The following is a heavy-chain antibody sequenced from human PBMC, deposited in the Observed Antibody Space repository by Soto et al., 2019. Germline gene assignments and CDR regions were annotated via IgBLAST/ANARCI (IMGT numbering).Heavy chain of an antibody. CDR1: GFKFSNYA. D-gene: IGHD3-16*01. Sequence: GGSLRLSCAASGFKFSNYAMSWVRQAPGKGLDWVSPISATGGGTYYADSVKGRFTISRDNSHNTLYLQVHSLTAEDTAVYYCAKDRRAGGNSAFYFDFWGQGAQVTVSS. CDR2: ISATGGGT. J-gene: IGHJ4*02. CDR3: AKDRRAGGNSAFYFDF. V-gene: IGHV3-23*01.